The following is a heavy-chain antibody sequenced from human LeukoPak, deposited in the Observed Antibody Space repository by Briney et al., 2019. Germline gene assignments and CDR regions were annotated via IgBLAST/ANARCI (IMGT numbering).Heavy chain of an antibody. V-gene: IGHV3-53*01. D-gene: IGHD4-11*01. CDR2: IHKRGVT. CDR1: GFTVSSDY. Sequence: GGSLRLSCAASGFTVSSDYMSGVRRAPGKGRGWVAVIHKRGVTDYVDAVRGRVTLSGDDFKNTLYLQMNSLPAEDPDVYYCARGKSVSRGLFDYWGQGTLVTVSS. CDR3: ARGKSVSRGLFDY. J-gene: IGHJ4*02.